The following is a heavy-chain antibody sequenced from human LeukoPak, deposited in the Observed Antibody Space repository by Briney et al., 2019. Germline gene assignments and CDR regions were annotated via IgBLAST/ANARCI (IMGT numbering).Heavy chain of an antibody. V-gene: IGHV4-38-2*02. Sequence: SETLSLTCTVPGYSISSGYYWGWIRQPPGKGLEWIGSLYHSGSTYYNSSLESRVTISVDTSKNQFSLNLISVTAADTAVYYCARADGPDGFDYWGQGTLVTVSS. CDR3: ARADGPDGFDY. D-gene: IGHD5-24*01. CDR1: GYSISSGYY. J-gene: IGHJ4*02. CDR2: LYHSGST.